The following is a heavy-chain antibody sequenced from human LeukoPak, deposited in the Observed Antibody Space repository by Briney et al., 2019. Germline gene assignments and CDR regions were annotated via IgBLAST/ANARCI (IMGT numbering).Heavy chain of an antibody. CDR3: AREGGGGYCSSTSCYPPPEYYFDY. D-gene: IGHD2-2*01. J-gene: IGHJ4*02. CDR2: ISAYNGNT. CDR1: GYTFTSYG. Sequence: ASVKVSCKASGYTFTSYGISWVRQAPGQGLEWMGWISAYNGNTNYAQKLQGRVTMTTDTSTSTAYMELRSLRSDDTAVYYCAREGGGGYCSSTSCYPPPEYYFDYWGQGTLVTVSS. V-gene: IGHV1-18*01.